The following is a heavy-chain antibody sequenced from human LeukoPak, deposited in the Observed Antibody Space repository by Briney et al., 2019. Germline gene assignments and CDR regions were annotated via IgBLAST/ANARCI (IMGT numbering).Heavy chain of an antibody. CDR1: GGSISSYY. CDR2: IYYSGST. D-gene: IGHD3-3*01. J-gene: IGHJ4*02. Sequence: PSETLSLTCTVSGGSISSYYWSWIRQPPGKGLEWIGYIYYSGSTNYNPSLKSRITISVDTSKNQFSLKLSSVTAADTAVYYCARDGLTIFDYWGQGTLVTVSS. V-gene: IGHV4-59*01. CDR3: ARDGLTIFDY.